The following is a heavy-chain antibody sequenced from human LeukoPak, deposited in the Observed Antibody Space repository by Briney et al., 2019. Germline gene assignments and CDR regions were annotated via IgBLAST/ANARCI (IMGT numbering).Heavy chain of an antibody. J-gene: IGHJ4*02. Sequence: GGPLRLSCAASGFTFSSHRMSWVRQAPGKGLEWVSYISSSSSTILYADSVKGRFTISRDNAKNSLYLQMNSLRDEDTAVYYCARKSTDVTGTYDYWGQGTLVTVSS. V-gene: IGHV3-48*02. D-gene: IGHD1-7*01. CDR1: GFTFSSHR. CDR2: ISSSSSTI. CDR3: ARKSTDVTGTYDY.